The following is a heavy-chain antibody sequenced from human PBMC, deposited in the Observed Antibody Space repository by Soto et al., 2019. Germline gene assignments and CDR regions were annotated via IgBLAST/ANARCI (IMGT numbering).Heavy chain of an antibody. V-gene: IGHV4-59*01. CDR2: IYYSGST. CDR3: ARVGRLYYYDSSGYWYYFDY. Sequence: SETLSLTCTVSGGSISSYYWSWIRQPPGKGLEWIGYIYYSGSTNYNPSLKSRVTISVDTSKNQFSLKLSSVTAADTAVYYCARVGRLYYYDSSGYWYYFDYWGQGTLVTVSS. D-gene: IGHD3-22*01. CDR1: GGSISSYY. J-gene: IGHJ4*02.